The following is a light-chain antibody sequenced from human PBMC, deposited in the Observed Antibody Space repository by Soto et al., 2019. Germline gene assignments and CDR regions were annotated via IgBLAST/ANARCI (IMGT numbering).Light chain of an antibody. J-gene: IGKJ4*02. CDR1: QGITSY. CDR2: AAS. CDR3: QQLDTYPLT. V-gene: IGKV1-9*01. Sequence: IQLTQSPSSLSASVGDRVTITCRASQGITSYFAWYQQKPGKAPNIMIYAASNWQGGVPSRYSGSGSGTDYTLPISSLQPDDFATYYCQQLDTYPLTFGGETKV.